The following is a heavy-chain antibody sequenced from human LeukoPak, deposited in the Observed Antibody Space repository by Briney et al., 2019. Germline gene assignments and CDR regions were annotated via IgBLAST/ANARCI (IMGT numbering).Heavy chain of an antibody. CDR3: AKAWGAVAGTFYFDY. CDR1: GFTFDDYV. CDR2: ITRSGVTT. D-gene: IGHD6-19*01. V-gene: IGHV3-23*01. Sequence: AGGSLRLSCAASGFTFDDYVVTWVRQAPGKGLEWVSSITRSGVTTFVANSVQGRFTISRDNSKNMVYMQMNSLRADDTAVYYCAKAWGAVAGTFYFDYWGQGTLVTVSS. J-gene: IGHJ4*02.